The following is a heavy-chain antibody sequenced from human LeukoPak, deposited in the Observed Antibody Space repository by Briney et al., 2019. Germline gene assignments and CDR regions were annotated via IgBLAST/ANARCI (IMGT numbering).Heavy chain of an antibody. D-gene: IGHD1-26*01. CDR3: AKSGRIVGATRGFDY. CDR2: IRYDGSNK. V-gene: IGHV3-30*02. Sequence: PGGSLRLSCAASGFTFSSYGMHWVRQAPGKGLEWVAFIRYDGSNKYYADSVKGRFTISRDNSKNTLYLQMNSLGAEDTAVYYCAKSGRIVGATRGFDYWGQGTLVTVSS. J-gene: IGHJ4*02. CDR1: GFTFSSYG.